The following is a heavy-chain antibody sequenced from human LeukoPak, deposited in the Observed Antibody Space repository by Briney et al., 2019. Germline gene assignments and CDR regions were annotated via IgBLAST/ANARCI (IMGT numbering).Heavy chain of an antibody. CDR2: IHYSGST. J-gene: IGHJ6*03. CDR3: ARAGGAVAGSLYYYYYYMDV. V-gene: IGHV4-39*07. D-gene: IGHD6-19*01. CDR1: GGSISSSSYY. Sequence: PSETLSLTCTVSGGSISSSSYYWGWIRQPPGKGVEWIGTIHYSGSTYYNTSLKSRVTISVDTSKNQFSLKLSSVTATDTAVYYCARAGGAVAGSLYYYYYYMDVWGKGTTVTISS.